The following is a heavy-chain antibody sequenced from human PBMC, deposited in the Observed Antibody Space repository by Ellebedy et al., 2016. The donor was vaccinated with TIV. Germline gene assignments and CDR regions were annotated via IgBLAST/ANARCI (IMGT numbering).Heavy chain of an antibody. CDR3: ASFEGIAVAGLAY. V-gene: IGHV4-59*08. CDR2: IYYSGST. CDR1: GGSISSYY. J-gene: IGHJ4*02. D-gene: IGHD6-19*01. Sequence: MPSETLSLTCTVSGGSISSYYWSWIRQPPGKGLEWIGYIYYSGSTNYNPSLKSRVTISVDTSKNQFSLKLSSVTAADTAVYYCASFEGIAVAGLAYWGQGTLVTVSS.